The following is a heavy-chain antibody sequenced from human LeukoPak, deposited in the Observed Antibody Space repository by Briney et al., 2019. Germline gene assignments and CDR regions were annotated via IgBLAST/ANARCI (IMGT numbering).Heavy chain of an antibody. D-gene: IGHD3-22*01. V-gene: IGHV4-59*01. J-gene: IGHJ4*02. Sequence: KPSETLSLTCTVSSGSISSFYWSWIRQPPGKGLEWIGYIYYSGSTNYNPPLKSRVTISVDTSKNQFSLKLSSVTAADTAVYYCARLSSGYYLSLDYWGQGTLVTVSS. CDR2: IYYSGST. CDR1: SGSISSFY. CDR3: ARLSSGYYLSLDY.